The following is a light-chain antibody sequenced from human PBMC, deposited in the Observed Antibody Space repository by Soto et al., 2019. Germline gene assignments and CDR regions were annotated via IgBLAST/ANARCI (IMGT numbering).Light chain of an antibody. CDR1: QSVSRN. V-gene: IGKV3-15*01. CDR3: QQYNNWPRT. J-gene: IGKJ1*01. CDR2: GAS. Sequence: EIVMTQSPATLSVSPGERATLSCRASQSVSRNLAWYHQKPGQAPRLLIYGASTRATGIPARFSGSGSGTEFTLTISSLQSEEFAVYYCQQYNNWPRTFGQGTKVEIK.